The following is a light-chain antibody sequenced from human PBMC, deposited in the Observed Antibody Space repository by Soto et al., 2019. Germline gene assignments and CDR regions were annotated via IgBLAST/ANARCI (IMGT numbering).Light chain of an antibody. CDR3: GTWDSSLSVVV. J-gene: IGLJ3*02. CDR2: DDT. Sequence: QSVLTQPPSVSAAPGQKVTMSCSGRSSNIGSHFVAWYQQLPGTAPKLLIYDDTKRPYGIPGRFSGSKSGTSATLGITGLQTGDDADYYCGTWDSSLSVVVFGGGTKVTIL. CDR1: SSNIGSHF. V-gene: IGLV1-51*01.